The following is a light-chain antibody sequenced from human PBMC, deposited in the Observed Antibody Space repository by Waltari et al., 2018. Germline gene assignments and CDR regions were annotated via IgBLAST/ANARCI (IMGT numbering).Light chain of an antibody. CDR1: QSITNY. J-gene: IGKJ3*01. V-gene: IGKV1-39*01. CDR3: LQTYSTLMFS. CDR2: DAS. Sequence: DIQMTQSPSSLSASVGVRVTMTCRASQSITNYLSWYQHKLGEAPNLLVYDASTLVSGVPSRFNGSGSGTEFTLTISSLQPEDLATYYCLQTYSTLMFSFGPGTKVDL.